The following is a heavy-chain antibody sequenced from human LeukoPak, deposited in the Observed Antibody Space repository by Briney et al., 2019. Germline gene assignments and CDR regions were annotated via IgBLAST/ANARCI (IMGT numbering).Heavy chain of an antibody. D-gene: IGHD3-22*01. CDR3: ARWLDSSCYYHFVY. Sequence: GGALTLSCAASGFTFSSYGMHWVRHAPAKGLEWVAVIWYDGGNKYYADSVKVRFAISRDNSNNTLYLQMSSMRADDTAVYYCARWLDSSCYYHFVYWGQGTLVTVSS. CDR2: IWYDGGNK. V-gene: IGHV3-33*01. CDR1: GFTFSSYG. J-gene: IGHJ4*02.